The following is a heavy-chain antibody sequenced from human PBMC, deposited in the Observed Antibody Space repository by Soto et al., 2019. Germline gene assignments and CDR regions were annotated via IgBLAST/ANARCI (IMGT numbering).Heavy chain of an antibody. Sequence: SVKVSCKASGGTFSSYAITWVRQAPGQGLEWMGGIIPLFGTANYAQKFQGRVTITADESTNTAYMELSSLRSEDTALYYCARDLSPVRAFDIWGQGTTVTVSS. J-gene: IGHJ3*02. CDR1: GGTFSSYA. V-gene: IGHV1-69*13. CDR3: ARDLSPVRAFDI. CDR2: IIPLFGTA.